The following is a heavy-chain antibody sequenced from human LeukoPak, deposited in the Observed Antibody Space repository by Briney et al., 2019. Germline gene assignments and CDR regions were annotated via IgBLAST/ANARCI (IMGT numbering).Heavy chain of an antibody. J-gene: IGHJ5*02. D-gene: IGHD6-25*01. CDR2: IYPRDSQI. CDR3: ARHTKRSQAGWFDP. Sequence: GESLKISCKASGYNFTTYWIGWVRQMPGKGLEYMGIIYPRDSQIRYSPSFQGQVTISADKSISTAYLQWTSLKASDTAIYYCARHTKRSQAGWFDPWGQGTLVTVSS. V-gene: IGHV5-51*01. CDR1: GYNFTTYW.